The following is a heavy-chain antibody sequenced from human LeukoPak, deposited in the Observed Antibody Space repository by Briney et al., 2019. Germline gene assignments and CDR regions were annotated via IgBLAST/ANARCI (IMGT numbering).Heavy chain of an antibody. CDR1: GGSISSYY. D-gene: IGHD3-22*01. CDR2: MYYSGST. Sequence: SSETLSLTCTVSGGSISSYYWSWIRQPPGKGLEWIGYMYYSGSTNYNPSLKSRVTISVDTSKNQFSLKLSSVTAADTAIYYCARNYDSSGYTTFGYWGQRTLVTVSS. V-gene: IGHV4-59*01. J-gene: IGHJ4*02. CDR3: ARNYDSSGYTTFGY.